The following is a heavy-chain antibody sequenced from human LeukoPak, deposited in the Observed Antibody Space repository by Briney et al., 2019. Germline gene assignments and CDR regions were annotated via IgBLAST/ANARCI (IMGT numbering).Heavy chain of an antibody. D-gene: IGHD2-21*02. CDR3: ASNIVVVTAIIDY. V-gene: IGHV3-33*01. J-gene: IGHJ4*02. CDR1: GFTFSSYG. CDR2: ISYDGSNK. Sequence: PGGSLRLSCAASGFTFSSYGMHWVRQAPGKGLEWVAGISYDGSNKYYVDSVKGRFTISRDNSKNTLYLQMNSLRAEDTAVYYCASNIVVVTAIIDYWGQGTLVTVSS.